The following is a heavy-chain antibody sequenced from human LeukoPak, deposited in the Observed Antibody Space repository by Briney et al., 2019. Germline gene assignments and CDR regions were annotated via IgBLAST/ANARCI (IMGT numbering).Heavy chain of an antibody. D-gene: IGHD1-26*01. CDR2: ISTSSSDI. CDR1: GFTFRDYT. J-gene: IGHJ4*02. Sequence: GGSLRLSCAASGFTFRDYTMNWVRQAPGKGLEWVSSISTSSSDIYYADSVEGRFTISRDNAKNSLYLQMNSLRAEDTALYYCVKVRIVGAPTDYFDYWGQGTLVTVSS. V-gene: IGHV3-21*04. CDR3: VKVRIVGAPTDYFDY.